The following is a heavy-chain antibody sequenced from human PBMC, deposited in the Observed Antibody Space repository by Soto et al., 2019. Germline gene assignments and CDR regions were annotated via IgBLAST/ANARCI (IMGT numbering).Heavy chain of an antibody. Sequence: SETLSLTCTVSGGSISSGGYYWSWIRQHPGKGLEWIGYIYYSGSTYYNPSLKSRVTISVDTSKNQFSLKLGSVTAADTAVYYCAGFAKEVTYRPSPDYWGQGTLVTVSS. D-gene: IGHD2-21*02. J-gene: IGHJ4*02. CDR2: IYYSGST. CDR1: GGSISSGGYY. CDR3: AGFAKEVTYRPSPDY. V-gene: IGHV4-31*03.